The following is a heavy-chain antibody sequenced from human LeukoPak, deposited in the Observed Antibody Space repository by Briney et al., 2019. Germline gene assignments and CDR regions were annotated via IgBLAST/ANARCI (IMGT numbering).Heavy chain of an antibody. CDR3: ARGDATVTPNYFHY. J-gene: IGHJ1*01. CDR2: IYYSGST. V-gene: IGHV4-59*01. Sequence: SETLSVTCTVSGGSISSYYWSWIRPPPPRGLDWIGYIYYSGSTNYNPSLKSRVTISLDTSKNQFSLKLSSVTAADTAVYYCARGDATVTPNYFHYWGQGTLVTVSS. CDR1: GGSISSYY. D-gene: IGHD4-23*01.